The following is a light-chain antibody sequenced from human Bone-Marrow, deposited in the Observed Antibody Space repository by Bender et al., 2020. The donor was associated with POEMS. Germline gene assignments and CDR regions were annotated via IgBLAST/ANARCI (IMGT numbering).Light chain of an antibody. Sequence: SYELTQPPSVSVSPGQTVSITCSGDRLGDKYASWYQQKPGQSPLMVIYQDIKRPSGIPERFSGSNSGNIATLTISGTQAMDEADYYCQAWDSRAALYVFRTGTKVTVL. CDR3: QAWDSRAALYV. CDR1: RLGDKY. J-gene: IGLJ1*01. CDR2: QDI. V-gene: IGLV3-1*01.